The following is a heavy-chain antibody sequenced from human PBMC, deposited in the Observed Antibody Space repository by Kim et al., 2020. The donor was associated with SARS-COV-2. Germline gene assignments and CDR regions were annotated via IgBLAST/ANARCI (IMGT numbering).Heavy chain of an antibody. J-gene: IGHJ4*02. D-gene: IGHD6-13*01. Sequence: GGSLRLSCAASGFTFSSYWMHWVRQAPGKGLVWVSRINSDGSSTSYADSVKGRFTISRDNAKNTLYLQMNSLRAEDTAVYYCARDPYSSSWFSRFDYWGQGTLVTVSS. CDR2: INSDGSST. CDR1: GFTFSSYW. CDR3: ARDPYSSSWFSRFDY. V-gene: IGHV3-74*01.